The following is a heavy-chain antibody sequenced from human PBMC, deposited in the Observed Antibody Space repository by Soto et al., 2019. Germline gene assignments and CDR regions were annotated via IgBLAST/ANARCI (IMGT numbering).Heavy chain of an antibody. D-gene: IGHD2-21*02. CDR2: IYYSGST. CDR1: GGSISSYY. CDR3: ARMTFDDYFAY. V-gene: IGHV4-59*01. Sequence: SETLSLTCTVSGGSISSYYWSCIRQPPGKGLEWIGYIYYSGSTNYNPSLKSRVTISVDTSKNQFSLKLSSVTAADTAVYYCARMTFDDYFAYWGQGTLVTVSS. J-gene: IGHJ4*02.